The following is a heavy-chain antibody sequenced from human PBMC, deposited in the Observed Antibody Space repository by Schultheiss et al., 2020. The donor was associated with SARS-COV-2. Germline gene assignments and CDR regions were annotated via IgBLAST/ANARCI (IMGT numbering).Heavy chain of an antibody. Sequence: SETLSLTCAVYGGSFSGYYWGWIRQPPGKGLEWIGSIYYSGSTNYNPSLKSRVTISVDTSKNQFSLKLSSVTAADTAVYYCARLTPVVPDPYYYYGMDVWGQGTTVTVSS. CDR1: GGSFSGYY. CDR3: ARLTPVVPDPYYYYGMDV. CDR2: IYYSGST. D-gene: IGHD2-2*01. V-gene: IGHV4-34*01. J-gene: IGHJ6*02.